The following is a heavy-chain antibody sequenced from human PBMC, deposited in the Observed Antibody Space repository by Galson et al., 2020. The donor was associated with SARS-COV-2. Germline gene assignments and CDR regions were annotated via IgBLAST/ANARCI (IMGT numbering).Heavy chain of an antibody. V-gene: IGHV3-48*03. J-gene: IGHJ3*02. Sequence: GGSLRLSCAASGFTFSSYEMNCVSQAPGKGLEWVSYIIASDYPTYYADSVKGRFTISRDNAKNSLYLQMNSLRAEDTAVYYCARGATSSGWYLPDAFDIWGQGTMVTGSS. CDR1: GFTFSSYE. CDR3: ARGATSSGWYLPDAFDI. D-gene: IGHD6-19*01. CDR2: IIASDYPT.